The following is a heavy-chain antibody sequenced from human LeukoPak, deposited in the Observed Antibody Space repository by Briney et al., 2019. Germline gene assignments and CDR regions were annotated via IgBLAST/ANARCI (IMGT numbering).Heavy chain of an antibody. CDR1: GGSISSGDYY. CDR3: ARKRTGDQGYYFDY. CDR2: FYYSGST. J-gene: IGHJ4*02. V-gene: IGHV4-61*08. D-gene: IGHD1-1*01. Sequence: SQTLSLTCTVSGGSISSGDYYWSWIRQPPGKGLEWIGYFYYSGSTNYNPSLKTRVTISVDTSKNQFSLRLSSVTAADTAVYYCARKRTGDQGYYFDYWGRGTLVTVSS.